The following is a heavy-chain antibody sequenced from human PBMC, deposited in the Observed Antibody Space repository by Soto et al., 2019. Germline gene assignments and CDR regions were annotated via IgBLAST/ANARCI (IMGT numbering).Heavy chain of an antibody. V-gene: IGHV4-34*01. Sequence: QVQLQQWGAGLLKPSETLSLTCAVYGGSFSGYYWSWIRQPPGKGLEWIGEINHSGSTNYNPSLRSAVTISVDTSKNQFSLKLSSVTAADTAVYYCERDHDILTGYTFDYWGQGTLVTVSS. D-gene: IGHD3-9*01. CDR1: GGSFSGYY. J-gene: IGHJ4*02. CDR2: INHSGST. CDR3: ERDHDILTGYTFDY.